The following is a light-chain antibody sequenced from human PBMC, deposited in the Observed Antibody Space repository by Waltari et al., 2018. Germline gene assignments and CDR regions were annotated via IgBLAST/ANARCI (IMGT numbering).Light chain of an antibody. J-gene: IGLJ3*02. CDR2: GDN. Sequence: SSELTQDPGVSVAWGQTVRITCQGASSTTYYPSWYQQKPGQAPLLVLYGDNKRPSWIPDRFSGSTSGNTASLTITGAQAEDEADYYCNSRDTTDNHLLFGGGTKLTVL. CDR3: NSRDTTDNHLL. CDR1: SSTTYY. V-gene: IGLV3-19*01.